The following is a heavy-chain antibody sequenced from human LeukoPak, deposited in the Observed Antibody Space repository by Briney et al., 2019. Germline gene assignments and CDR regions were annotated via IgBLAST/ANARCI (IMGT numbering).Heavy chain of an antibody. D-gene: IGHD3-16*02. J-gene: IGHJ4*02. CDR2: ISYDGSNK. V-gene: IGHV3-30*18. Sequence: PGTSLRLSCAASGFTFSSYDMHWVRQALGKGLELVAVISYDGSNKYYADSVKGRVAISRDNSKNTLYLQMNSLRAEDTAVYYCAKFGDYDYVWGSYPRSFDYWGQGTLVTVSS. CDR1: GFTFSSYD. CDR3: AKFGDYDYVWGSYPRSFDY.